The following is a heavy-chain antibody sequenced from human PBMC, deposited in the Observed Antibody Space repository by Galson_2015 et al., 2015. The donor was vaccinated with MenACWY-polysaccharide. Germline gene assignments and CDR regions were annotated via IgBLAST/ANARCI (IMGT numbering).Heavy chain of an antibody. Sequence: SVKVSCKASGYTFTSYAMNWVRQAPGQGLEWMGWISTNTGNPTYAQGFTGRVVFSLDTSVNTAYLQISSLKAEDTAVYYCAGDPKQKVTTVPTGRFDYWGQGTLVTVSS. CDR1: GYTFTSYA. CDR3: AGDPKQKVTTVPTGRFDY. CDR2: ISTNTGNP. J-gene: IGHJ4*02. D-gene: IGHD4-17*01. V-gene: IGHV7-4-1*02.